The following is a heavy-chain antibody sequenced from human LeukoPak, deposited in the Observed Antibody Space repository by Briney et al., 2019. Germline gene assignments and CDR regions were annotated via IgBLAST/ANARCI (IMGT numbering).Heavy chain of an antibody. CDR1: GFTFSSYA. V-gene: IGHV3-30-3*01. J-gene: IGHJ3*02. D-gene: IGHD2-2*01. CDR2: ISYDGSNK. CDR3: STSCHDAFDI. Sequence: GGSLRLSCAASGFTFSSYAMHWVRQAPGKGLEWGAVISYDGSNKYYADSVKGRFTISRDNSKNTLYLQMNSLRAEDTAVQGSSTSCHDAFDIWGQGTMVTVSS.